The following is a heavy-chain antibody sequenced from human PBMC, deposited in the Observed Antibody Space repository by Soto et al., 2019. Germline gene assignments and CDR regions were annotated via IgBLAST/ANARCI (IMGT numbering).Heavy chain of an antibody. CDR2: IYDSGST. V-gene: IGHV4-59*01. CDR1: DCPISGNY. Sequence: PAETLSPPFPVPDCPISGNYWSWIRQPPGKGLEWIGYIYDSGSTNYIPSLKSRVTISVDTSKNQFSLKLSSVTAADTPAYYCARRYGGNLDYWGQGTPVTVSS. CDR3: ARRYGGNLDY. J-gene: IGHJ4*02. D-gene: IGHD4-17*01.